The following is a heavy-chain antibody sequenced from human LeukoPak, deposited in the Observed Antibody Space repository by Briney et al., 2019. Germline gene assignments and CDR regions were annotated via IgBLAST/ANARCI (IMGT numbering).Heavy chain of an antibody. CDR2: INWNGGST. J-gene: IGHJ5*02. V-gene: IGHV3-20*04. D-gene: IGHD2-2*02. CDR3: ARRYCSSTSCYMGPFDP. Sequence: GGSLRLSCVASGFTFDDYGMSWVRQAPGKGLEWVSGINWNGGSTGYADSVKGRFTISRDNAKNSLYLQMNSLRAEDTALYYCARRYCSSTSCYMGPFDPWGQGTLVTVSS. CDR1: GFTFDDYG.